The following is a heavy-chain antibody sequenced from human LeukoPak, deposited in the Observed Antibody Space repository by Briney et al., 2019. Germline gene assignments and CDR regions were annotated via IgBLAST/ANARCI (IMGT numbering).Heavy chain of an antibody. CDR3: ARHPHYYFDNSAR. Sequence: PSETLSLTWTVSDDFISTSNAYWGWIRQPPGKGLEWIGSLYYSGNTYYNPSLKSRVTISVDTSKNQLSLRLSSVTAADTAVYYCARHPHYYFDNSARWGQGTLVTVSS. V-gene: IGHV4-39*01. D-gene: IGHD3-22*01. J-gene: IGHJ4*02. CDR1: DDFISTSNAY. CDR2: LYYSGNT.